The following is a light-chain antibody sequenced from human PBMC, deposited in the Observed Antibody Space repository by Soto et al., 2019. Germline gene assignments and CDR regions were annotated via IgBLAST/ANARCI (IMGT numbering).Light chain of an antibody. V-gene: IGKV1-9*01. CDR1: QGISSY. Sequence: IQLTQSPSSLSASVGDRVTITCRASQGISSYLTWYQQKPGKAPKLLIYAASTLHSGAPSKFSGSGSGTEFTLTISSLQPEDFATYYCQQLNSYPLTVGGGTKVEIK. J-gene: IGKJ4*01. CDR2: AAS. CDR3: QQLNSYPLT.